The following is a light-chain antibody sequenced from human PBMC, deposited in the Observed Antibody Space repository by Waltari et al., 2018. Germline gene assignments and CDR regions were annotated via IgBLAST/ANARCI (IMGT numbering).Light chain of an antibody. CDR3: SSQSSNNVVL. Sequence: QSALTQPASVSGSPGQSITIYCTGTSSDVGSYNSVSWYQDHPGQGPKVMIYDVSNRPARVSPRFSGSKSGNTASLTISGLQAEDEADYYCSSQSSNNVVLFGGGTKLTVL. J-gene: IGLJ2*01. V-gene: IGLV2-14*03. CDR1: SSDVGSYNS. CDR2: DVS.